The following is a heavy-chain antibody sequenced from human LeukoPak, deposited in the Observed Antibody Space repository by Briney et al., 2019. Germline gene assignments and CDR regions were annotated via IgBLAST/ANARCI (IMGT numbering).Heavy chain of an antibody. D-gene: IGHD3-10*01. J-gene: IGHJ4*02. Sequence: WASVTVSCKASGYTFTSYGISWVRQAPGQGLEWMGWISAYNGNTNYAQKLQGRVTMTTDTSTSTAYMELRSLRSDDTAVYYCARDAVGHYYGSGSEFDYWGQGTLVTVSS. CDR3: ARDAVGHYYGSGSEFDY. V-gene: IGHV1-18*01. CDR1: GYTFTSYG. CDR2: ISAYNGNT.